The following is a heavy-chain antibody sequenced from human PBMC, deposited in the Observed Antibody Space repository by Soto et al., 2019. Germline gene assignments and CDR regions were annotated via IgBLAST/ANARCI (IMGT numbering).Heavy chain of an antibody. J-gene: IGHJ4*02. V-gene: IGHV4-39*01. CDR2: IFYRGGT. CDR1: GESISSSTYY. Sequence: HLQLQESGPGLVKPSETLSLTCTVSGESISSSTYYWGWVRQPPGKGLEWAGTIFYRGGTYYNPSLKSRVTMSVDTSKNQFSLRLSSVTAADTAVYYCARHGNGDYFDYWGQGTLVTVST. CDR3: ARHGNGDYFDY. D-gene: IGHD3-10*01.